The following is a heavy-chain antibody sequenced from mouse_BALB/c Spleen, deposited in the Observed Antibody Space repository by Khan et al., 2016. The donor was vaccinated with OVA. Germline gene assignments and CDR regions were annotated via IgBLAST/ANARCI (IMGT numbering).Heavy chain of an antibody. J-gene: IGHJ2*01. D-gene: IGHD2-12*01. V-gene: IGHV3-2*02. CDR3: ARTTRIKY. CDR1: GYSITSGYG. Sequence: EVELVESGPGLVKPSQSLSLTCTVTGYSITSGYGWNWIRQFPGNKLEWMGYISYSGSTNYNPSHKSRISITRDTTKNQFFLKLNSVTTEDTATYYCARTTRIKYWGQGTTLTVSS. CDR2: ISYSGST.